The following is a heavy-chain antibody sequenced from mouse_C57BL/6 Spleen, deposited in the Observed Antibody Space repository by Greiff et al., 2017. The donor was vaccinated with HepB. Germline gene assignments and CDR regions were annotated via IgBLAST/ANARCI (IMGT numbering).Heavy chain of an antibody. J-gene: IGHJ3*01. CDR2: ISSGSSTI. CDR3: ARPGILPIAWFAY. Sequence: EVQLVESGGGLVKPGGSLKLSCAASGFTFSDYGMHWVRQAPEKGLEWVAYISSGSSTIYYADTVKGRFTISRYNAKNTLFLQMTSLRSEDTAMYYCARPGILPIAWFAYWGQGTLVTVSA. CDR1: GFTFSDYG. V-gene: IGHV5-17*01.